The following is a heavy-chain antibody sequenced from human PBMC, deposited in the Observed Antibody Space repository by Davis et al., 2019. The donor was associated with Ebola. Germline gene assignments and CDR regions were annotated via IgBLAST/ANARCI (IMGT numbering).Heavy chain of an antibody. CDR1: GGSISSYY. CDR2: IYYSGST. CDR3: ARGSTVTTDY. J-gene: IGHJ4*02. V-gene: IGHV4-59*01. D-gene: IGHD4-17*01. Sequence: MPSETLSLTCTVSGGSISSYYWSWIRQPPGKGLEWIGYIYYSGSTNYNPSLKSRVTISVDTSKSQFSLKLSSVTAADTAVYYCARGSTVTTDYWGQGTLVTVSS.